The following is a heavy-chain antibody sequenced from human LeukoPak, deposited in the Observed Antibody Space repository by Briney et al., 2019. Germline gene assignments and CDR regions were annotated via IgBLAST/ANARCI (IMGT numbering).Heavy chain of an antibody. Sequence: SETLSLTCAVYGGSFSGYYWSWIRRPPGKGLEWIGEINHSGSTNYNPSLKSRVTISVDTSKNQFSLKLSSVTAADTAVYYCARGSIAAAGSPSASNWFDPWGQGTLVTVSS. CDR3: ARGSIAAAGSPSASNWFDP. D-gene: IGHD6-13*01. J-gene: IGHJ5*02. CDR2: INHSGST. CDR1: GGSFSGYY. V-gene: IGHV4-34*01.